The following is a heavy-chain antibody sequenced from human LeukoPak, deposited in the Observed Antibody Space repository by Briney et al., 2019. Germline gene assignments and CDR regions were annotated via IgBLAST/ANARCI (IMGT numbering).Heavy chain of an antibody. CDR3: ASTSLSTVGFDY. CDR2: IYHSGST. V-gene: IGHV4-30-2*01. D-gene: IGHD4-23*01. CDR1: GGSISSGGYS. Sequence: SETLSLTRAVSGGSISSGGYSWSWIRQPPGKGLEWIGYIYHSGSTYYNPSLKSRVTISVDRSKNQFSLKLSSVTAADTAVYYCASTSLSTVGFDYWGQGTLVTVSS. J-gene: IGHJ4*02.